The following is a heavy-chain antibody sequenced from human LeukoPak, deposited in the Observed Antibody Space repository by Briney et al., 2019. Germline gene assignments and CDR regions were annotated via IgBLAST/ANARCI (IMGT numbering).Heavy chain of an antibody. J-gene: IGHJ5*02. D-gene: IGHD4-17*01. V-gene: IGHV1-8*01. CDR3: ARGDYGDYVVNWFDP. CDR1: GYTFTSYD. CDR2: MNPNSGNT. Sequence: ASVKVSCKASGYTFTSYDINWVRQATGQGLEWMGWMNPNSGNTGYAQKFQGRVTMTRNTSISTAYMELNSLRSEDTAVYYCARGDYGDYVVNWFDPWGQGTLVTVSS.